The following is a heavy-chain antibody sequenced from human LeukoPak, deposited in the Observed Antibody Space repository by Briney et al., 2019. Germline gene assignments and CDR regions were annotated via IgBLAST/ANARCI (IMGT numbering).Heavy chain of an antibody. CDR2: ISSSSYT. D-gene: IGHD3-10*01. Sequence: GGSLRLSCAASGFTFSDYYMSWIRQAPGKGLEWVSYISSSSYTNYADSVKGRFTISRDNAKTSLYLQMNSLRAEDTAVYYCARDSAITMVRGVIWSGLYPDYWGQGTLVTVSS. V-gene: IGHV3-11*06. CDR1: GFTFSDYY. CDR3: ARDSAITMVRGVIWSGLYPDY. J-gene: IGHJ4*02.